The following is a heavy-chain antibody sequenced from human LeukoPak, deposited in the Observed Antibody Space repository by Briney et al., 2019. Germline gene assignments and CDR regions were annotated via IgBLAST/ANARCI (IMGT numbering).Heavy chain of an antibody. CDR3: ARAGGIAYSGSYLDG. D-gene: IGHD1-26*01. CDR2: INTNTGNP. V-gene: IGHV7-4-1*02. CDR1: GYTFTSSA. J-gene: IGHJ4*02. Sequence: ASVKVSCKASGYTFTSSALNWVRQAPGQGLEWMGWINTNTGNPTYAQGFTGRFVFSLDTSVSTAYLHISSLKAEDTAVYYCARAGGIAYSGSYLDGWGQGTLVTVSS.